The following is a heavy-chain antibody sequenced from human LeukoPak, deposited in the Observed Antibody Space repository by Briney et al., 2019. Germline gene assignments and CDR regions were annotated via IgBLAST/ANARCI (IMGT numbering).Heavy chain of an antibody. CDR3: AXXXRLKYYYDSSGYYYFDY. Sequence: GGSLRLSCAASGFTFSSYAMSWVRQAPGKGLEWVSAISGSGGSTYYADSVKGRFTISRDNSKNTLYLQMNSLKAEDTAVYYXAXXXRLKYYYDSSGYYYFDYWGQGTLVTVSS. V-gene: IGHV3-23*01. D-gene: IGHD3-22*01. CDR1: GFTFSSYA. CDR2: ISGSGGST. J-gene: IGHJ4*02.